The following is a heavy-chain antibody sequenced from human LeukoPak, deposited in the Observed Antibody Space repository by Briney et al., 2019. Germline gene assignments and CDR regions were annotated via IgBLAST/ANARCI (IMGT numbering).Heavy chain of an antibody. V-gene: IGHV5-51*01. CDR3: ARLSPFNGYDP. CDR1: GYSFTSYW. Sequence: GESLKISCKGSGYSFTSYWIYLVRQMPGKGLEWMGIIYPGDSDTRYSPSFQGQVTISADKSISTAYLQWSSLKASDTARYYCARLSPFNGYDPWGQETLVTVSS. J-gene: IGHJ5*02. CDR2: IYPGDSDT.